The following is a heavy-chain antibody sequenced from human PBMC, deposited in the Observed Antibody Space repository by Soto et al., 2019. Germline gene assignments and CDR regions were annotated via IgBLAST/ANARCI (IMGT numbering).Heavy chain of an antibody. CDR2: IYYSGST. Sequence: NPSETLSFTCTVSGGSISSYYWSWIRQPPGKGLEWIGYIYYSGSTNYNPSLKSRVTISVDTSKNQFSLKLSSVTAADTAVYYCARGPTTEVYYYYGMDVWGQGTTVTVSS. V-gene: IGHV4-59*01. D-gene: IGHD5-12*01. CDR3: ARGPTTEVYYYYGMDV. CDR1: GGSISSYY. J-gene: IGHJ6*02.